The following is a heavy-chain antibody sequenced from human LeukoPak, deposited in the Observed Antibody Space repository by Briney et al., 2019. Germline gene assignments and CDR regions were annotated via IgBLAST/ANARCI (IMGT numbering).Heavy chain of an antibody. D-gene: IGHD6-6*01. CDR3: AKDGYSSSSGRAVDY. J-gene: IGHJ4*02. V-gene: IGHV3-30*18. CDR2: ISYDGSNK. Sequence: GGSLRLSCAASGSTFSSYGMHWVRQAPGKGLEWVAVISYDGSNKYYADSVKGRFTISRDNSKNTLYLQMNSLRAEDTAVYYCAKDGYSSSSGRAVDYWGQGTLVTVSS. CDR1: GSTFSSYG.